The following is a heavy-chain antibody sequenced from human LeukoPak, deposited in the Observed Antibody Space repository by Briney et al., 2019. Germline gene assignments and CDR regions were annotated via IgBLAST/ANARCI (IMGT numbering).Heavy chain of an antibody. V-gene: IGHV1-8*03. D-gene: IGHD1-14*01. Sequence: GASVKVPCKASGYTFTSYDINWVRQATGQGLEWMGWMNPNSGNTGYAQKFQGRVTITRNTSISTAYMELSSLRSEDTAVYYCARGRGRKRSYYYYYYMDVWGKGTTVTVSS. CDR3: ARGRGRKRSYYYYYYMDV. CDR2: MNPNSGNT. J-gene: IGHJ6*03. CDR1: GYTFTSYD.